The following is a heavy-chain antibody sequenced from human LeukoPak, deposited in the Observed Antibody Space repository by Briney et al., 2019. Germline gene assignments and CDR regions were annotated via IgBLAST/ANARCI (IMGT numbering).Heavy chain of an antibody. J-gene: IGHJ6*03. V-gene: IGHV3-23*01. Sequence: PGGSLRLPCAASGFTFSSYAMSWVRQAPGKGLEWVSAISGSGGSTYYADSVKGRFTISRDNSKNTLYLQMNSLRAEDTGVYYCAARYYDFWSGYYTDGYYYYMDVWGKGTTVTVSS. D-gene: IGHD3-3*01. CDR3: AARYYDFWSGYYTDGYYYYMDV. CDR2: ISGSGGST. CDR1: GFTFSSYA.